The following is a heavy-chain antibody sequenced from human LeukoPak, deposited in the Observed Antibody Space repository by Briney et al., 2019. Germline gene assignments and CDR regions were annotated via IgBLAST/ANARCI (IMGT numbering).Heavy chain of an antibody. CDR2: IRYDGRSK. D-gene: IGHD6-13*01. J-gene: IGHJ4*02. V-gene: IGHV3-30*02. CDR3: ARGIVAAGNIDF. Sequence: PGGSLRLSCAASGFTFNTYGMHWVRQVPGKGLEWVAFIRYDGRSKYYADSVKGRFTISRDNARNSLYLQMNSLRAEDTAVYYCARGIVAAGNIDFWGQGTLVTVSS. CDR1: GFTFNTYG.